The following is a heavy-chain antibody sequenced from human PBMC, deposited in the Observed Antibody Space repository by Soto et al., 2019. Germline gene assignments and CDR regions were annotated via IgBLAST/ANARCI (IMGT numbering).Heavy chain of an antibody. CDR3: ARDPWSDSPINY. CDR1: GFTLSDYG. D-gene: IGHD3-22*01. CDR2: IWHDGGAK. J-gene: IGHJ4*02. V-gene: IGHV3-33*01. Sequence: QVQLVESGGGVVQPGRSLRLSCTASGFTLSDYGMHWVRQAPGKGLEWVAVIWHDGGAKYYAESVTGRITISRDNSKNTVHLQIDRLGAEDTALYYCARDPWSDSPINYWGQGTLVTVSS.